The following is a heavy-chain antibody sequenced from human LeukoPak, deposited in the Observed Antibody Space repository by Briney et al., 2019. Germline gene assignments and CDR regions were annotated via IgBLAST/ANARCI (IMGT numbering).Heavy chain of an antibody. CDR2: INPNSGGT. V-gene: IGHV1-2*02. D-gene: IGHD6-6*01. Sequence: ASVKVSCKASGYTFTGYYMHWVRQAPGQGLEWMGWINPNSGGTNCAQKFQGRVTMTRDTSISTAYMELSRLRSDDTAVYYRARPESYSSSSVHGYWGQGTLVTVSS. CDR3: ARPESYSSSSVHGY. J-gene: IGHJ4*02. CDR1: GYTFTGYY.